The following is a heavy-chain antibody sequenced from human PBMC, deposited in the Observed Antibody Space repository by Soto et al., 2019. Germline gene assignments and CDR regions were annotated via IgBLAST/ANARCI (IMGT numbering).Heavy chain of an antibody. D-gene: IGHD2-15*01. V-gene: IGHV3-30-3*01. CDR2: ISYDGSNK. CDR3: ARDLAYCSGGSCYGGLDY. J-gene: IGHJ4*02. Sequence: PGGSLRLSCAASGFTFSSYAMHWVRQAPGKGLESVAVISYDGSNKYYADSVKGRFTISRDNSKNTLYLQMNSLRAEDTAVYFFARDLAYCSGGSCYGGLDYWGQGTLVTVSS. CDR1: GFTFSSYA.